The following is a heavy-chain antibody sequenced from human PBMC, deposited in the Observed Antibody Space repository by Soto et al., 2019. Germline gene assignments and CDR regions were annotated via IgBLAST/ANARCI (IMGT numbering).Heavy chain of an antibody. CDR3: ARHKYSWGWSKEYYFDY. CDR2: IYYSGSP. J-gene: IGHJ4*02. V-gene: IGHV4-39*01. CDR1: GGSISTSSYY. D-gene: IGHD6-19*01. Sequence: SETLSLTCTVSGGSISTSSYYWGWIRQPPGRGLEWIGSIYYSGSPDYNPSLKSRVTISVDTSKNQFSLKLNSVTAAGTAVYYCARHKYSWGWSKEYYFDYWGQGTLVTVSS.